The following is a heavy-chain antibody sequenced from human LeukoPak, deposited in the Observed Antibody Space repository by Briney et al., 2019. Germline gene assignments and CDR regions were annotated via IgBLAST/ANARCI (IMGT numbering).Heavy chain of an antibody. D-gene: IGHD2-2*01. CDR1: GFTFSSYG. J-gene: IGHJ4*02. Sequence: PGGSLRLSCAASGFTFSSYGMHWVRQAPGKGLEWVAFIRYDGSNKYYADSVKGRFTIPRDNSKNTLYLQMNSLRAEDTAAYYCAKIIVVVPAATDFFDYWGQGTLVTVSS. CDR2: IRYDGSNK. CDR3: AKIIVVVPAATDFFDY. V-gene: IGHV3-30*02.